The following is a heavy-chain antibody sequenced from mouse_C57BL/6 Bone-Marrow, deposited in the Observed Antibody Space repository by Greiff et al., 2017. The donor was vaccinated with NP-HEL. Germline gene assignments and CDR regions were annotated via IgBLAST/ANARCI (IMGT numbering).Heavy chain of an antibody. Sequence: QVHVKQSGAELARPGASVKLSCKASGYTFTSYGISWVKQRTGQGLEWIGEIYPRSGNTYYNEKFKGKATQTADKSSSTAYMELRSLTSEDSAVYFCARGGVTVPFAYWGQGTLVTVSA. CDR3: ARGGVTVPFAY. V-gene: IGHV1-81*01. CDR2: IYPRSGNT. CDR1: GYTFTSYG. J-gene: IGHJ3*01. D-gene: IGHD2-2*01.